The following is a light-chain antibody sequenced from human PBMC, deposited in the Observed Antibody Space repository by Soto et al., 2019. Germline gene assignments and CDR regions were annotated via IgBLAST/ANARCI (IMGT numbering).Light chain of an antibody. J-gene: IGKJ4*01. CDR2: DAS. CDR3: QQYNSWPLT. Sequence: QVSHSASTLSASVGDRVTITCRASQTINTYVAWYQQKPGQVPKLWIYDASSLEGGVPSRFGGSGSGTEFTLTISSLQPDDFAVYYCQQYNSWPLTFGGGTKVDI. CDR1: QTINTY. V-gene: IGKV1-5*01.